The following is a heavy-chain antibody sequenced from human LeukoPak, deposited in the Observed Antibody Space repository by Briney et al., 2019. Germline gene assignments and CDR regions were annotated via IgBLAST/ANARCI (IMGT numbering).Heavy chain of an antibody. Sequence: SETLSLTCAVYGGSFSGYYWSWIRQPPGKGLEWIGSNPSLKSRVTISVDTSKNHFSLKLSSVTATDTAVYYCARGHSIEPYYYYYYMDVWGKGTTVTVSS. J-gene: IGHJ6*03. D-gene: IGHD4-11*01. CDR3: ARGHSIEPYYYYYYMDV. V-gene: IGHV4-34*01. CDR1: GGSFSGYY.